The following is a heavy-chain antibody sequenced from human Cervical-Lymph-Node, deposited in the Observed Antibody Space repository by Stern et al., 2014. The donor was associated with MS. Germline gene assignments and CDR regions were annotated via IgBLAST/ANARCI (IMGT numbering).Heavy chain of an antibody. J-gene: IGHJ4*02. CDR1: GFTFSTYA. Sequence: GQVGGSWGGVVQPGRSLRLSCVVSGFTFSTYAMHWVRQAPGKGLEGVAFVSYDGTQRNSTDSVKARFTISRDNSKNTLYLHMNSLRDEDTAVYFCARGGRGVGLEYWGQGALVTVSS. CDR3: ARGGRGVGLEY. CDR2: VSYDGTQR. V-gene: IGHV3-30-3*01. D-gene: IGHD3-10*01.